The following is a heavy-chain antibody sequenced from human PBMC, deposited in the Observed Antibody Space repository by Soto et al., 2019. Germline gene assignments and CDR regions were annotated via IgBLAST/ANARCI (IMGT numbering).Heavy chain of an antibody. CDR1: GFALNIFW. Sequence: EVHLVESGGGLVQPGDSLSLSCAASGFALNIFWMSWIRQAPGKGLEWVANMNQDGSEKYYVDSVKGRFRISRDNAKNSVYLQMDGLSVEDTAVYYCARDGPITRLGQSYQFWGQGTLVTVSA. V-gene: IGHV3-7*01. D-gene: IGHD1-20*01. CDR3: ARDGPITRLGQSYQF. J-gene: IGHJ1*01. CDR2: MNQDGSEK.